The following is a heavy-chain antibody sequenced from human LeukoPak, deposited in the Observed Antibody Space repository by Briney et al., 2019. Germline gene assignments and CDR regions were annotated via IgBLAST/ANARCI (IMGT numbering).Heavy chain of an antibody. CDR1: GGSISSYY. V-gene: IGHV4-4*07. D-gene: IGHD5-24*01. J-gene: IGHJ5*02. CDR3: ARLKLTDNWFDP. Sequence: SETLSLTCTVSGGSISSYYWSWIRQPAGKGLEWIGRIYTSGSTNYNPSPKSRVTISVDKSKNQFSLKLSSVTAADTAVYYCARLKLTDNWFDPWGQGTLVTVSS. CDR2: IYTSGST.